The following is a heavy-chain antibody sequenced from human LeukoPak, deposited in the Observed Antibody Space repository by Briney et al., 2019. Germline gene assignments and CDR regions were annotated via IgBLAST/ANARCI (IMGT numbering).Heavy chain of an antibody. CDR2: INPNSGGT. D-gene: IGHD6-13*01. CDR3: AREEVIAAAGPTLDY. CDR1: GYTFTDYY. Sequence: ASVKVSCKASGYTFTDYYMHWVRQAPGQGLEWMGWINPNSGGTNYAQKFQGRVTMTRDTSISTAYVELSRLRSDDTAVFYCAREEVIAAAGPTLDYWGQGALVTVSS. V-gene: IGHV1-2*02. J-gene: IGHJ4*02.